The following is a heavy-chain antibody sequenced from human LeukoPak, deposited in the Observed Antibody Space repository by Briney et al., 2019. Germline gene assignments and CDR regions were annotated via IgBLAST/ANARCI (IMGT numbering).Heavy chain of an antibody. CDR3: ARGRGDYPSFYYYYYYMDV. J-gene: IGHJ6*03. V-gene: IGHV4-59*01. CDR1: GGSISSYY. Sequence: SETLSLTCTVSGGSISSYYWSWIRQPPGKGLEWIGYIYYSGSTNYNPSLKSRVTISVDTSKNQFSLKLSSVTAADTAVYYCARGRGDYPSFYYYYYYMDVWGKGTTVTVSS. CDR2: IYYSGST. D-gene: IGHD2-21*02.